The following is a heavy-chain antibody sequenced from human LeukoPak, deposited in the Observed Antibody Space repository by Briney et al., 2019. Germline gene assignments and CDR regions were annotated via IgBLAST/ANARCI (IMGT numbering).Heavy chain of an antibody. D-gene: IGHD3-10*01. CDR2: IYSGGST. V-gene: IGHV3-53*01. CDR1: GFTVSSNY. CDR3: AREEFGELVEAFDY. Sequence: GGSLRLSCAASGFTVSSNYMSWVRQAPGKGLEWVSVIYSGGSTYYADSVKGRFTISRDNSKNTLYLQMNSLRAEDTAVYYCAREEFGELVEAFDYWGQRTLVTVSS. J-gene: IGHJ4*02.